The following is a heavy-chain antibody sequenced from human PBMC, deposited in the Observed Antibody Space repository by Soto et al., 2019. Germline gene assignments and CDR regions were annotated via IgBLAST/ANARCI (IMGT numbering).Heavy chain of an antibody. CDR1: GGSFSRYY. Sequence: QVQLQQWGTGLLKPSETLSLTCDVYGGSFSRYYWNWIRQPPVKGLEWLGEINHSGSTNYNPSLESRVTISLDTSKTQFSLKLTSVTAADTAVYYCARGEGRLVGTWFDPWGQGTLVTVSS. CDR2: INHSGST. D-gene: IGHD5-12*01. CDR3: ARGEGRLVGTWFDP. J-gene: IGHJ5*02. V-gene: IGHV4-34*01.